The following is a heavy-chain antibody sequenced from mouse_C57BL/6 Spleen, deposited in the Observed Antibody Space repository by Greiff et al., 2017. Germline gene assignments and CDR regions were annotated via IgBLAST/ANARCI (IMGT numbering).Heavy chain of an antibody. CDR1: GFTFSDYG. CDR2: ISSGSSTI. V-gene: IGHV5-17*01. CDR3: ARELAHYFDY. Sequence: DVQLVESGGGLVKPGGSLKLSCAASGFTFSDYGMHWVRQAPEKGLEWVAYISSGSSTIYYADTVKGRFTISRDNAKNTLFLQMTSLRSEDTAMYYCARELAHYFDYWGQGTTLTVSS. D-gene: IGHD4-1*01. J-gene: IGHJ2*01.